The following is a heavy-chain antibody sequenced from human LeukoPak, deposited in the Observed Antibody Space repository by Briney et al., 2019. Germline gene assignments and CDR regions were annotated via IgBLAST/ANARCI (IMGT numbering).Heavy chain of an antibody. CDR3: ARDLKDIVVVPAALPFDY. J-gene: IGHJ4*02. CDR2: ISAYNGNT. Sequence: ASVKVSCKASGYTFTSYGISWVRQAPGQGLEWMGWISAYNGNTNYAQKLQGRVTMTTDTSTSTAYMELRSLRSDDTAVYYCARDLKDIVVVPAALPFDYWGQGTLVTVSS. V-gene: IGHV1-18*01. D-gene: IGHD2-2*01. CDR1: GYTFTSYG.